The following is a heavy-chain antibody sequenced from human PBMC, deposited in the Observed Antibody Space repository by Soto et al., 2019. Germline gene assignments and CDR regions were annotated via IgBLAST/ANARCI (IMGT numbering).Heavy chain of an antibody. V-gene: IGHV3-48*03. J-gene: IGHJ5*02. CDR3: ARDTGRASADL. D-gene: IGHD6-13*01. Sequence: ESGGDLVQPGGSLRLSCVGSGFTFRYYEMNWVRQAPGKGLERVAFISHTDRLTHYPDSVKGRFTISRDNAKNSLYLHMTSLRVEDTAVYYCARDTGRASADLWGQGTLVTVSS. CDR1: GFTFRYYE. CDR2: ISHTDRLT.